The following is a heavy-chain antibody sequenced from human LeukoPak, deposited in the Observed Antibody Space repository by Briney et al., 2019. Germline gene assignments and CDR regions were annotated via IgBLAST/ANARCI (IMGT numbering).Heavy chain of an antibody. CDR2: IIPIFGTA. CDR3: ARALIVVVPAAMSPYYYGMDV. D-gene: IGHD2-2*01. CDR1: GGTFSSYA. V-gene: IGHV1-69*06. Sequence: GASVKVSCKASGGTFSSYAISWVRQAPGQGLEWRGGIIPIFGTANYAQKFQGRVTITADKSTRTAYMELSSLRSEDTAVYYCARALIVVVPAAMSPYYYGMDVWGKGTTVTVSS. J-gene: IGHJ6*04.